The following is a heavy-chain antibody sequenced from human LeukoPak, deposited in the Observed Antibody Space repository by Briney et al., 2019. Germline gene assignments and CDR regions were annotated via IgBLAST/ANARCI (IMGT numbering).Heavy chain of an antibody. D-gene: IGHD3-10*01. CDR1: GYSFTTYW. CDR2: IYPGDSDT. CDR3: ARRQYGSGTYYIDY. V-gene: IGHV5-51*01. Sequence: GESLKISFKGSGYSFTTYWIGWVRQMPGKGLEGMGIIYPGDSDTRYSPYFHDHVTISADKSISTAYLQWSSLKASDTAIYYCARRQYGSGTYYIDYWGQGTLVTVSS. J-gene: IGHJ4*02.